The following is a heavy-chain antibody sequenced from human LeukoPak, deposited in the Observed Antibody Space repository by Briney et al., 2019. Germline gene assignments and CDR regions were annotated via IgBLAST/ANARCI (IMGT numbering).Heavy chain of an antibody. V-gene: IGHV3-7*05. CDR3: AREVYGDNYFDY. D-gene: IGHD4-17*01. CDR2: IKQDGSDK. Sequence: GGSLRLSCAASGFTFSRKWMSWLPQAPGRGLEWVANIKQDGSDKYYVDSVKGRFTISRDNAKTSLFLQMNSLRVEDTAVYYCAREVYGDNYFDYWGRGTLVTVAS. CDR1: GFTFSRKW. J-gene: IGHJ4*02.